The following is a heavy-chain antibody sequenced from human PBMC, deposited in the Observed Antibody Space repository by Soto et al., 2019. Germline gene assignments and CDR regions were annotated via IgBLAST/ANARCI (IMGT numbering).Heavy chain of an antibody. J-gene: IGHJ6*03. V-gene: IGHV4-59*01. CDR3: ARVGTWIQLWWPYMDV. Sequence: SETLSLTCTVSGGSISSYYWSWIRQPPGKGLEWIGYIYYSGSTNYNPSLKSRVTISVDTSKNQFSLKLSSVTAADTAVYYCARVGTWIQLWWPYMDVWGKGTTVTVSS. CDR1: GGSISSYY. D-gene: IGHD5-18*01. CDR2: IYYSGST.